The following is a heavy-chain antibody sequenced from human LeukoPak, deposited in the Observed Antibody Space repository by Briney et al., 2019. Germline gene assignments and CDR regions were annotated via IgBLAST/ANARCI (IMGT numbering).Heavy chain of an antibody. CDR3: ARLGDAGAFDI. D-gene: IGHD1-26*01. CDR1: GFTFSSYE. Sequence: PGGSLGLSCAASGFTFSSYEMNWVRQAPGKGLEWVSYISNSGSTKKYADSVRGRFTISRDNAKNSLYLQMNSLRVEDTAVYYCARLGDAGAFDIWGQGTLVAVSS. J-gene: IGHJ3*02. V-gene: IGHV3-48*03. CDR2: ISNSGSTK.